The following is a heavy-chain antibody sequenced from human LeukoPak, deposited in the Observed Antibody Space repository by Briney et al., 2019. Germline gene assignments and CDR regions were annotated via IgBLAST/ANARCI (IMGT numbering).Heavy chain of an antibody. CDR1: GFTFSSYS. D-gene: IGHD2-21*02. J-gene: IGHJ4*03. V-gene: IGHV3-21*01. CDR3: ARAGYCGGDCHSGYFDY. Sequence: GGSLCPSCAASGFTFSSYSMNWVRQAPGKGLEWVSSISSSSSYIYYADSVKGRFTISRDNAKNSLYLQMNSLRAEDTAVYYCARAGYCGGDCHSGYFDYWGQGTMVTVSS. CDR2: ISSSSSYI.